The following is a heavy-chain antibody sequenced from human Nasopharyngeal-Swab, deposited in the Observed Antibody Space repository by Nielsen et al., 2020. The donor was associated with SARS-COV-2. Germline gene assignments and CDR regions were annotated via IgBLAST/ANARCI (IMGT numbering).Heavy chain of an antibody. V-gene: IGHV3-23*01. Sequence: GESLKISCAGYGFTFSNYAMSWVRQAPGKGLEWVSAITHSGGNTYYADSVRGRFTISRDNSKNTLYLQVNSLRAEDTAIYYCASLGCSGSNCLIWGLYFDSWGQGAQVTVSS. CDR1: GFTFSNYA. CDR3: ASLGCSGSNCLIWGLYFDS. D-gene: IGHD2-15*01. J-gene: IGHJ4*02. CDR2: ITHSGGNT.